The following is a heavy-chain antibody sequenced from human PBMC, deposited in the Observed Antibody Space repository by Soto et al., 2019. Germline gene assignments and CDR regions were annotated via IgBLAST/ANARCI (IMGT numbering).Heavy chain of an antibody. CDR1: GFTFSGYW. CDR2: INSDGSSR. J-gene: IGHJ3*01. V-gene: IGHV3-74*01. Sequence: GGSLRLCCAASGFTFSGYWMHWVRQVPGKGLVWVSRINSDGSSRSYADSVKGRFTISRDNAKNTLHLQMNSLRAEDTAVYYCARVGLGAFDAFDVWGQGTLVTVSS. CDR3: ARVGLGAFDAFDV. D-gene: IGHD1-26*01.